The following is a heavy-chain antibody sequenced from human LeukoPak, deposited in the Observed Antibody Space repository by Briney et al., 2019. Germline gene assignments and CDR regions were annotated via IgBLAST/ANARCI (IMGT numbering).Heavy chain of an antibody. CDR1: GGFISSSSYY. Sequence: PSETLSLTCTVSGGFISSSSYYWGWIHQPPGKGLEWIGSIYYSGSIYYNPSLKSRVTISVDTSKNQFSLKLSSVTAADTAVYYCARAYWPNWFDPWGQGTLVTVSS. CDR2: IYYSGSI. CDR3: ARAYWPNWFDP. J-gene: IGHJ5*02. V-gene: IGHV4-39*07. D-gene: IGHD2-8*02.